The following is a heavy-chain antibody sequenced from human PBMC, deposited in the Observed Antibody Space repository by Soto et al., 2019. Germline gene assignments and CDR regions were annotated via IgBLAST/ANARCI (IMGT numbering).Heavy chain of an antibody. CDR3: AKGDDYYDSSCPFDY. J-gene: IGHJ4*02. CDR2: ISGSGGST. Sequence: EVQLLESGGGLVQPGGSLRLSCAASGFTFSSYAMSWVRQAPGKWLEWVSAISGSGGSTYYADSVKGRFTISRDNSKNTLYLQMNSLRAEDTAVYYCAKGDDYYDSSCPFDYWGQGTLVTVSS. D-gene: IGHD3-22*01. V-gene: IGHV3-23*01. CDR1: GFTFSSYA.